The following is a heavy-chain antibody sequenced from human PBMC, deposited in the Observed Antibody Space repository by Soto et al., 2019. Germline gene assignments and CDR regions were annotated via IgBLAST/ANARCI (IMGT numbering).Heavy chain of an antibody. D-gene: IGHD6-19*01. CDR2: IYYSGST. CDR3: SRELTGIAVAGSFDP. V-gene: IGHV4-59*01. J-gene: IGHJ5*02. Sequence: PSATLSLPCTVSGGSISSYYWSWIRQPPGKELEWIGYIYYSGSTNYNPSLKSRVTISVDTSKNQFSLKLSSVTAADTAVYYCSRELTGIAVAGSFDPWGQGTLVTVSS. CDR1: GGSISSYY.